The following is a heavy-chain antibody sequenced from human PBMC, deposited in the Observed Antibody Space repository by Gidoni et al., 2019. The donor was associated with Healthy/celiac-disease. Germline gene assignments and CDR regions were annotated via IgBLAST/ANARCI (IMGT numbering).Heavy chain of an antibody. CDR2: IYSGGRT. J-gene: IGHJ2*01. D-gene: IGHD4-17*01. V-gene: IGHV3-66*01. CDR1: GFTVSSNY. CDR3: ARGIGYGDWYFDL. Sequence: EVQLVESGGGWVQPGGALRLSCAASGFTVSSNYMSWVRQAPGKGLEGVSVIYSGGRTYYADSVKGRFTISRDNSKNTLYLQMNSLRAEDTAVYYCARGIGYGDWYFDLWGRGTLVTVSS.